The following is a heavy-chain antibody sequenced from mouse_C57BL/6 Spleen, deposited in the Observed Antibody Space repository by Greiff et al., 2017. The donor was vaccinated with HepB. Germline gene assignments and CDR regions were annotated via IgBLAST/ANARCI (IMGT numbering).Heavy chain of an antibody. Sequence: EVKLMESGGGLVQPGGSLSLSCAASGFTFTDYYMSWVRQPPGKALEWLGFIRNKANGYTTEYSASVKGRFTISRDNSQSILYLQMNALRAEDSATYYCARSTVVAHYYAMDYWGQGTSVTVSS. CDR2: IRNKANGYTT. J-gene: IGHJ4*01. CDR1: GFTFTDYY. V-gene: IGHV7-3*01. D-gene: IGHD1-1*01. CDR3: ARSTVVAHYYAMDY.